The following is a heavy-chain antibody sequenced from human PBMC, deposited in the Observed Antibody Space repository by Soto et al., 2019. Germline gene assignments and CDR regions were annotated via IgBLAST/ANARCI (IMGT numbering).Heavy chain of an antibody. D-gene: IGHD6-13*01. CDR2: ISAYNGNT. CDR1: GYTFTSYG. CDR3: ARVREGSSGYGDYYYYGMDV. J-gene: IGHJ6*02. Sequence: QVQLVQSGAEVKKPGASVKVSCKASGYTFTSYGISWVRQAPGQGLEWMGWISAYNGNTNYAQKLQGRVTMTTDTSTSTAYRELRSLRSDDTAVYYCARVREGSSGYGDYYYYGMDVWGQGTTVTVSS. V-gene: IGHV1-18*01.